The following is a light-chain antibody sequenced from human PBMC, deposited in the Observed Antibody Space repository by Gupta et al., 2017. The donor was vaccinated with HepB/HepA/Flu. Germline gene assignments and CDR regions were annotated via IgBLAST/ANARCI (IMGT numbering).Light chain of an antibody. Sequence: DIQLTQSPSFLSASVGDRVTITCRASHDIKTYFAWYQQKPGRAPKLLIYAASTLQSGVPSRFSGGGSGTEFTLTITSLQPEDFATYYCQQLIASPLTFGGGTKVEV. CDR2: AAS. CDR3: QQLIASPLT. V-gene: IGKV1-9*01. CDR1: HDIKTY. J-gene: IGKJ4*01.